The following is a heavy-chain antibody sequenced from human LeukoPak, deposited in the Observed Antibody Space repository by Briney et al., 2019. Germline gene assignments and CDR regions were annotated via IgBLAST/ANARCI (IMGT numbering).Heavy chain of an antibody. D-gene: IGHD1-14*01. CDR1: GGSISSYY. V-gene: IGHV4-59*01. CDR2: IYYSGST. J-gene: IGHJ5*02. Sequence: SETLSLTCTVSGGSISSYYWSWIRQPPGKGLEWIGYIYYSGSTNYNPSLKSRVTISVDTSKNQFSLKLSSVTAADTAVYYCARSTPTTDWFDPWGQGTLVTVSS. CDR3: ARSTPTTDWFDP.